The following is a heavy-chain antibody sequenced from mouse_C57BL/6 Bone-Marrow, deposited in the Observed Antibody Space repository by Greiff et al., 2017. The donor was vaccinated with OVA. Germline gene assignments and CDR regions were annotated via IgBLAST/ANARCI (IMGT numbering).Heavy chain of an antibody. D-gene: IGHD1-1*01. V-gene: IGHV3-6*01. Sequence: EVKLLESGPGLVKPSQSLSLTCSVTGYSITSGYYWNWIRQFPGNKLEWMGYISYDGSNNYNPSLKNRISITRDTSKNQFFLKLNSVTTEDTATYYCARKALYYGKRGWYFDVWGTGTTVTGSS. J-gene: IGHJ1*03. CDR2: ISYDGSN. CDR1: GYSITSGYY. CDR3: ARKALYYGKRGWYFDV.